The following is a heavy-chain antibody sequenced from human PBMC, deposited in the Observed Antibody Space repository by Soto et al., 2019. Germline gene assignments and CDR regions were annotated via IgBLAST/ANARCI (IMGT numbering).Heavy chain of an antibody. J-gene: IGHJ5*02. CDR1: GYTFTSYG. CDR2: ISTYNGNT. V-gene: IGHV1-18*01. D-gene: IGHD2-15*01. CDR3: AKGCSGGSCYSPDP. Sequence: QVQLVQSGAEVKKPGASVKVSCKASGYTFTSYGISCVRQAPGQGLEWMGWISTYNGNTNYAQKLQGRVTMTTDTSASTAYMERRRLRSDDTAVYSCAKGCSGGSCYSPDPGGQRSLVTVSS.